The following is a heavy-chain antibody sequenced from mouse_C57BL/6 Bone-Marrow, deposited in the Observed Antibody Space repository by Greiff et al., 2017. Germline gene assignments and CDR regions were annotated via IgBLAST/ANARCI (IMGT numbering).Heavy chain of an antibody. Sequence: QVQLQQPGAELVKPGASVKLSCKASGYTFTSYWLQWVKQRPGQGLEWSGEIAPSDSYTNYNQKFKGKATLTVDTSSSTAYMQLSSLTSEDSAVYYCARSDSTVRAGAMDYWGQGTSVTVSS. CDR3: ARSDSTVRAGAMDY. CDR1: GYTFTSYW. CDR2: IAPSDSYT. V-gene: IGHV1-50*01. D-gene: IGHD2-1*01. J-gene: IGHJ4*01.